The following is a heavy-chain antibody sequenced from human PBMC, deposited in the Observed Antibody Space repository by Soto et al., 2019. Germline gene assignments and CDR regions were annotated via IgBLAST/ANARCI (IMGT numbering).Heavy chain of an antibody. V-gene: IGHV3-13*01. CDR3: ARTVAYCGGDCYSNYYGMDV. CDR1: GFTFSSYD. CDR2: IGTAGDT. Sequence: GGSLRLSCAASGFTFSSYDMHWVRQATGKGLEWVSAIGTAGDTYYPGSVKGRFTISRENAKNSLYLQMNSLRAEDTAVYYCARTVAYCGGDCYSNYYGMDVWGQGTTVTVS. J-gene: IGHJ6*02. D-gene: IGHD2-21*02.